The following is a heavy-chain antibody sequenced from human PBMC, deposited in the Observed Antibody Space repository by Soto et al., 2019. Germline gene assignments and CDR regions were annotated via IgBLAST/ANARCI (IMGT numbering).Heavy chain of an antibody. CDR2: IYYSGST. Sequence: QVQLQESGPGRVKPSQTLSLTCTVSGGSISRGGYSWGWIRQHPGKGLEWIGYIYYSGSTYYKPSLKSRVTISVDTSKNQFSLKLSSVTAADTAVYYCARLGSSSWFDPWGQGTLVTVSS. D-gene: IGHD6-13*01. J-gene: IGHJ5*02. CDR3: ARLGSSSWFDP. CDR1: GGSISRGGYS. V-gene: IGHV4-31*03.